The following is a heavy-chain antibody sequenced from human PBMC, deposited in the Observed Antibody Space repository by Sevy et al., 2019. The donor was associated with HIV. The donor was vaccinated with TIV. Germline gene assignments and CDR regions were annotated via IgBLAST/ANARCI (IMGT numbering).Heavy chain of an antibody. CDR3: AKEGKNIRSWFDP. CDR1: GYSFTNYG. J-gene: IGHJ5*02. CDR2: SSGNMGYT. Sequence: ASVKVSCKASGYSFTNYGIGWVRQAPGQGLGGMGGSSGNMGYTNYAKNLQGRVTMTTDTSTSTAYMELRSLRSDDTAIYYCAKEGKNIRSWFDPWGQGTLVTVSS. V-gene: IGHV1-18*01. D-gene: IGHD3-3*02.